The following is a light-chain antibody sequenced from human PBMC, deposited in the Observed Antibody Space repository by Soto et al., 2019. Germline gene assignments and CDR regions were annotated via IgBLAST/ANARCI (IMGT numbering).Light chain of an antibody. Sequence: DMQMTQPPSTLSASVGDRVTITCRASQSISSWLAWYQQKPGKAPKLLIYKASSLESGVPSRFSGSGSGTEFTLTISSLQPDDFATYYCQQYNSYSRTFGQGTKV. CDR2: KAS. V-gene: IGKV1-5*03. J-gene: IGKJ1*01. CDR1: QSISSW. CDR3: QQYNSYSRT.